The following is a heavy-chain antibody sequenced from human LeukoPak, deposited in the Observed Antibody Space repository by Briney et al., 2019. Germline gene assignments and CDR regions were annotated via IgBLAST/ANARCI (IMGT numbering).Heavy chain of an antibody. D-gene: IGHD3-10*01. CDR1: RFTFRSYV. CDR2: IWFDETYK. Sequence: GGALRHSCAASRFTFRSYVMHWVRQAPRKGLEWVAVIWFDETYKYYADSAKCRFTISRDNSNNTLYLQMNSLRAEDTALYFCAIDLDYGSGRIYSYYYTGMDVWGKGTTVTVSS. J-gene: IGHJ6*04. V-gene: IGHV3-33*01. CDR3: AIDLDYGSGRIYSYYYTGMDV.